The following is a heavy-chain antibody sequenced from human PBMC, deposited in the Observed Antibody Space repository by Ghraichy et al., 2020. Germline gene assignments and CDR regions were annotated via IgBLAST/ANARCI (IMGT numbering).Heavy chain of an antibody. J-gene: IGHJ4*02. CDR2: IRGNGFKT. CDR1: GFTFSNSA. Sequence: LSLTCAAAGFTFSNSAMSWLRQAPGKGLEWVSAIRGNGFKTYYAASVKGRFTVSRDNSKNSVFLQMNSLRAEDTAVYYCARETDTTGWYSADYWGQGTLVTVSS. D-gene: IGHD6-19*01. CDR3: ARETDTTGWYSADY. V-gene: IGHV3-23*01.